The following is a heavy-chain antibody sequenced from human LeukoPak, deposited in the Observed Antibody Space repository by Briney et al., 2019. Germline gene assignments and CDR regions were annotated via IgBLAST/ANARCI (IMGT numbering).Heavy chain of an antibody. J-gene: IGHJ6*02. V-gene: IGHV4-61*02. CDR2: IYTSGST. Sequence: SETLSLTCTVSGGSISSGSYYWSWIRQPAGKGLEWIGRIYTSGSTNYNPSLKSRVTISVDTSKNQFSLKLSSVTAADTAVYYCARGTRRHYYYDGMDVWGQGTTVTVSS. D-gene: IGHD1-7*01. CDR1: GGSISSGSYY. CDR3: ARGTRRHYYYDGMDV.